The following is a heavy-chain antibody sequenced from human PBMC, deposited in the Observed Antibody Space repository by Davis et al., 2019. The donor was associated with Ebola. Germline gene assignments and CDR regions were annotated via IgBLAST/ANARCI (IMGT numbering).Heavy chain of an antibody. CDR3: AKPLYSNYEGIYD. J-gene: IGHJ4*02. D-gene: IGHD4-11*01. Sequence: GESLKISCAASGFTFSDYYMSWIRQAPGKGLEWLSYISNRDGTIFYADSVKGRFTISRDNVKSSLFLQMSSLRSEDTALYFCAKPLYSNYEGIYDWGQGTLVTVSS. CDR1: GFTFSDYY. CDR2: ISNRDGTI. V-gene: IGHV3-11*04.